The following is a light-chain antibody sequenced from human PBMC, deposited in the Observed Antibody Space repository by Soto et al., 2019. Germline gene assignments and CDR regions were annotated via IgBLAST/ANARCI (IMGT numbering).Light chain of an antibody. J-gene: IGLJ2*01. CDR1: SSDVGDYNY. CDR3: CSFVGSPVV. Sequence: QSAPTQPPSASGSPGQSVTIPCTGTSSDVGDYNYVSWYQQHPGKVPKLLIYEVSKRPSGVPDRFSGSKSGNTASLTVSGLQAEDEADYYCCSFVGSPVVFGGGTKLTVL. CDR2: EVS. V-gene: IGLV2-8*01.